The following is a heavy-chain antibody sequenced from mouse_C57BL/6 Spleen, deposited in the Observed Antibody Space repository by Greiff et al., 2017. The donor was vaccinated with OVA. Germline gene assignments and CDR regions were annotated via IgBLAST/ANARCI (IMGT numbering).Heavy chain of an antibody. CDR2: IYPGSGNT. Sequence: VQLQESGAELVRPGASVKLSCKASGYTFTDYYINWVKQRPGQGLEWIARIYPGSGNTYYNEKFKGKATLTAEKSSSTAYMQLSSLTSEDSAVYFCARWVYYGSSYPSFDYWGQGTTLTVSS. CDR1: GYTFTDYY. J-gene: IGHJ2*01. D-gene: IGHD1-1*01. CDR3: ARWVYYGSSYPSFDY. V-gene: IGHV1-76*01.